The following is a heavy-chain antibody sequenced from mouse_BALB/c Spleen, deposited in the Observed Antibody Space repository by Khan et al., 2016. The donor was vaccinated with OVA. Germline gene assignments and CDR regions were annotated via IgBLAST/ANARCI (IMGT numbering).Heavy chain of an antibody. CDR3: ARTSRIKY. Sequence: EVQLQESGAGLVKPSQSLSLTCTVSGFSITNGYGWNWIRQFPGNKLEWVGYISYSGSTNTNPSLKSRISITRETSKNQFILQLNSMTTEATATYYSARTSRIKYWGQGTTLTVSS. CDR2: ISYSGST. J-gene: IGHJ2*01. V-gene: IGHV3-2*02. D-gene: IGHD3-3*01. CDR1: GFSITNGYG.